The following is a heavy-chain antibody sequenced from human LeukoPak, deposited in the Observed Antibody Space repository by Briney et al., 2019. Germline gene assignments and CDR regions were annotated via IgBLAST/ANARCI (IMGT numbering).Heavy chain of an antibody. CDR1: GGYISGYY. Sequence: SETLSLTCTVSGGYISGYYWSWIRQPPGKGLEWIGEVYHNGSTSHNPSLKSRLTISVDTSKKQFSLNLSSVTAADTAVYYCARDFHSRYGGRYLDYWGQGTLVTVSS. V-gene: IGHV4-59*01. J-gene: IGHJ4*02. CDR2: VYHNGST. CDR3: ARDFHSRYGGRYLDY. D-gene: IGHD1-26*01.